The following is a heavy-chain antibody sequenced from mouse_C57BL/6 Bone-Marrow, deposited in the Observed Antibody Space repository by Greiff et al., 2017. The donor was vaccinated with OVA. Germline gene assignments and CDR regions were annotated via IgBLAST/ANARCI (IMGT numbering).Heavy chain of an antibody. CDR3: AREFSYYYGSSSFAY. D-gene: IGHD1-1*01. Sequence: EVMLVESGGGLVKPGGSLKLSCAASGFTFSSYAMSWVSQTPEKRLAWVATISDGGSYTYYTDNVQGRFTISRDKAKNNLYLQMSHLKSEDAAMYYCAREFSYYYGSSSFAYWGQGTLGTVSA. CDR2: ISDGGSYT. V-gene: IGHV5-4*01. J-gene: IGHJ3*01. CDR1: GFTFSSYA.